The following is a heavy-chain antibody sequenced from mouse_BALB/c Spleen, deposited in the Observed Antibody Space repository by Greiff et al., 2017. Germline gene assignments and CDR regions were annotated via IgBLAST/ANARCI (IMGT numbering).Heavy chain of an antibody. V-gene: IGHV1-19*01. CDR1: GYTFTDYY. CDR2: VNPYNGGT. CDR3: ARENGIYYDSFDY. J-gene: IGHJ2*01. Sequence: VQLQQSGPELVKPGASVKMSCKASGYTFTDYYMDWVKQSHGESFEWIGRVNPYNGGTSYNQKFKGKATLTVDKSSSTAYMELNSLTSEDSAVYYCARENGIYYDSFDYWGQGTTLTVSS. D-gene: IGHD2-4*01.